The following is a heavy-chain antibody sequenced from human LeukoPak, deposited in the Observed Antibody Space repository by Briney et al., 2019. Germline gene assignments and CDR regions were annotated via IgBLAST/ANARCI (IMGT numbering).Heavy chain of an antibody. Sequence: SETLSLTCTVSGGSISSYYWSWIRQPPGKGLEWIGYIYYSGSTNYNPSLKSRVTISVYTSKNQFSLKLSSVTAADTAVYYCARDTLGATFPGAFDIWGQGTMVTVSS. J-gene: IGHJ3*02. CDR1: GGSISSYY. CDR2: IYYSGST. D-gene: IGHD1-26*01. CDR3: ARDTLGATFPGAFDI. V-gene: IGHV4-59*12.